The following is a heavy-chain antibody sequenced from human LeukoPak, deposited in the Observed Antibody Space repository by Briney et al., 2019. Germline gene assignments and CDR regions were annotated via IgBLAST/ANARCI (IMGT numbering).Heavy chain of an antibody. D-gene: IGHD3-9*01. Sequence: GRSLRLSCAASGFTFDDYAMHWVRQAPGKGLEWVSGISWNSGSIGYADSVKGRFTISRDNAKNSLYLQMNSLRAEDTALYYCAKDSHYDILTSPGYMDVWGKGTTVTVSS. J-gene: IGHJ6*03. CDR3: AKDSHYDILTSPGYMDV. V-gene: IGHV3-9*01. CDR1: GFTFDDYA. CDR2: ISWNSGSI.